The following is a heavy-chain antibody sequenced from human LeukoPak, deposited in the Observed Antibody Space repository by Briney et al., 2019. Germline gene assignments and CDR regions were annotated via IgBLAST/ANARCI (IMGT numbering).Heavy chain of an antibody. Sequence: PSETLSLTCTVSGGSISGYYWSWIRQPPGKGLEYIGYIYYSGSANYNHSLKSRVTISVDTSKNQFSLKLSSVTAADTAVYYCARHFRAFDVWGQGTMVTVSS. V-gene: IGHV4-59*08. CDR3: ARHFRAFDV. D-gene: IGHD2/OR15-2a*01. CDR2: IYYSGSA. J-gene: IGHJ3*01. CDR1: GGSISGYY.